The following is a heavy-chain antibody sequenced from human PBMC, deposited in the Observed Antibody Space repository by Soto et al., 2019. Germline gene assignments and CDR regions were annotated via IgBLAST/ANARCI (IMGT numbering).Heavy chain of an antibody. Sequence: QVTLKESGPALVKPTVTLTLTCTVSGFSLTTGKMGVSWIRQPPGKALEWLAHIFSDNERSYSTSLQGRLTIAKDTSSGQVVLSMTNVDPVDTATYYCARMNVDSYQFYYAMDVWGQGTTVTVSS. V-gene: IGHV2-26*01. CDR2: IFSDNER. D-gene: IGHD4-17*01. CDR1: GFSLTTGKMG. CDR3: ARMNVDSYQFYYAMDV. J-gene: IGHJ6*02.